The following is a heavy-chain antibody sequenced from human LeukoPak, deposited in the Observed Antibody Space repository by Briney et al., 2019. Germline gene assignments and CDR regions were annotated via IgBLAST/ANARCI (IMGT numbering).Heavy chain of an antibody. CDR3: AGRSYGSGWYYFDY. CDR2: MNPNSGNT. CDR1: GYTFTSYD. J-gene: IGHJ4*02. Sequence: ASVKVSCKASGYTFTSYDINWVRQATGQGLEWMGWMNPNSGNTGYAQKFQGRVTMTRNTSISTAYMELSSLRSEDTAVYYCAGRSYGSGWYYFDYWGQGTLVTVSS. D-gene: IGHD6-19*01. V-gene: IGHV1-8*01.